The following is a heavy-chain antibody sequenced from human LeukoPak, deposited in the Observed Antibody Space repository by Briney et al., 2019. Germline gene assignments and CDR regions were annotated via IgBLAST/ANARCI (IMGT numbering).Heavy chain of an antibody. CDR2: IYSGGST. J-gene: IGHJ4*02. V-gene: IGHV3-53*01. CDR3: ARGHPYYYVSESYTY. D-gene: IGHD3-10*01. Sequence: GGSLRLSCAASGLTVSSNYMNWVRQAPGKGLEWVSVIYSGGSTYYADSVKGRFTISRDNSKNTLYLQMNSLRAEDTAVYYCARGHPYYYVSESYTYWGQGTLVTASS. CDR1: GLTVSSNY.